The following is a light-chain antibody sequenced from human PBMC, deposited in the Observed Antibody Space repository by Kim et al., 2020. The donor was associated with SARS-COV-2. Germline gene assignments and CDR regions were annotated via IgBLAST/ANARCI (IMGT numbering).Light chain of an antibody. CDR3: QSADSSAWV. Sequence: SYELTQPPSVSVSPGQTARITCSGDALPKQYAYWYQQKPGQAPVLVIYKDSERPSGIPERFSGSSSGTTVTLTISGVQAEDEADYYCQSADSSAWVFGGG. CDR2: KDS. V-gene: IGLV3-25*03. J-gene: IGLJ3*02. CDR1: ALPKQY.